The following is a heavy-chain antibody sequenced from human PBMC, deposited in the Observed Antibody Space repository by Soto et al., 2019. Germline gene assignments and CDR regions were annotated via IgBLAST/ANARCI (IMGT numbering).Heavy chain of an antibody. CDR1: GMNFGGYW. V-gene: IGHV3-74*01. D-gene: IGHD6-6*01. CDR3: ETLSAPVDF. J-gene: IGHJ4*02. Sequence: HPVGSLRLSCEASGMNFGGYWMHWVRQAPGKGLVWVSEINTDGTSTNYADSLKGRFTISRDNARDTLYLQMNSLSVEDTAVYYCETLSAPVDFWGQGTLVTVSS. CDR2: INTDGTST.